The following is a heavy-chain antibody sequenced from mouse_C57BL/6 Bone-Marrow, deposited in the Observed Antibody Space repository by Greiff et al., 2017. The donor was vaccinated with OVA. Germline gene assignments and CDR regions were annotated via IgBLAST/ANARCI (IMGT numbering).Heavy chain of an antibody. J-gene: IGHJ2*01. CDR1: GYTFTDYY. V-gene: IGHV1-26*01. Sequence: VQLQQSGPELVKPGASVKISCTASGYTFTDYYMTWVQQSHGKSLEWIGDINPNNGGTSYTQKFKGKATLTVDKSSSTAYMELRSLTSEDSAVYYCAREGDGDYWGQGTTLTVSS. CDR2: INPNNGGT. CDR3: AREGDGDY. D-gene: IGHD3-3*01.